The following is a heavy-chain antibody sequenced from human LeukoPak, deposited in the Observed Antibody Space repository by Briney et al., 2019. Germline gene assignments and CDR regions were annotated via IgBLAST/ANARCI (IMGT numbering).Heavy chain of an antibody. CDR3: ARAVFIPAAIFFDY. CDR2: IYYSGST. V-gene: IGHV4-61*08. Sequence: SETLSLTCTVSGGSISSGGYYWSWIRQPPGKGLEWIGYIYYSGSTNYNPSLKSRVTISVDTSKNQFSLKLSSVTAADTAVYYCARAVFIPAAIFFDYWGQGTLVTVSS. D-gene: IGHD2-2*02. J-gene: IGHJ4*02. CDR1: GGSISSGGYY.